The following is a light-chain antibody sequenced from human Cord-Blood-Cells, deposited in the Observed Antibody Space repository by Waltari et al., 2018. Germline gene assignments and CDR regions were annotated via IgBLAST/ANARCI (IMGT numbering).Light chain of an antibody. Sequence: QSALTQPASVSGSPGQSITISCTGTSSDVGGSNYVSWYQQHPGNTPKLMIYDVINLPPGVSMCFSGSKSGNTASLTISGLQAEDEADYYCSSYTSSSTGVFGGGTKLTVL. CDR2: DVI. CDR3: SSYTSSSTGV. J-gene: IGLJ3*02. V-gene: IGLV2-14*03. CDR1: SSDVGGSNY.